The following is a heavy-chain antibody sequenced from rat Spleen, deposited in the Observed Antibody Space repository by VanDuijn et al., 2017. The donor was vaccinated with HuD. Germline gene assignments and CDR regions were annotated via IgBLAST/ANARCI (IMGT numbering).Heavy chain of an antibody. V-gene: IGHV5-19*01. CDR1: GFTFSNYG. CDR2: IKYEGDST. CDR3: AKSRFYYYDGGYYCFNY. Sequence: EVQLVESGGGLVQPGGSLKLSCAASGFTFSNYGMHWIRQAPTKGLEWVASIKYEGDSTYYRDSVKGRFTVSRDNAKGTLFLQMDSLRSEDTATYYCAKSRFYYYDGGYYCFNYWGQGVMVTVSS. D-gene: IGHD1-12*02. J-gene: IGHJ2*01.